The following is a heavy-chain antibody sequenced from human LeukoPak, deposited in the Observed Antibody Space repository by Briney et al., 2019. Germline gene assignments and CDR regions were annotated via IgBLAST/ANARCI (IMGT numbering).Heavy chain of an antibody. CDR1: GYTFTGYY. Sequence: ASVKVSCKASGYTFTGYYIHWVRQAPGQGLEWMGWINPNSGGTNFIQKFQGRVTMTRDTSISTAYMELSRLRSDDTAVYYCARSTTPNENEYFEHWGQGTLVTVSS. CDR3: ARSTTPNENEYFEH. V-gene: IGHV1-2*02. CDR2: INPNSGGT. D-gene: IGHD2/OR15-2a*01. J-gene: IGHJ1*01.